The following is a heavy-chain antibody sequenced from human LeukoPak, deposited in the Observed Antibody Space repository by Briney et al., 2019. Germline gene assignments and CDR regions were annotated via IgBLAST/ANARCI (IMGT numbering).Heavy chain of an antibody. Sequence: PGGSLRLSCAASGFTFTSYSMNWVRQAPGKGLEWVSSISSSSSYIYYADSVKGRFTISRDNAKNSLYLQMNSLRAEDTAVYYCARDCSSTSCYSWTDYWGQGTLVTVSS. V-gene: IGHV3-21*01. CDR2: ISSSSSYI. D-gene: IGHD2-2*01. CDR1: GFTFTSYS. J-gene: IGHJ4*02. CDR3: ARDCSSTSCYSWTDY.